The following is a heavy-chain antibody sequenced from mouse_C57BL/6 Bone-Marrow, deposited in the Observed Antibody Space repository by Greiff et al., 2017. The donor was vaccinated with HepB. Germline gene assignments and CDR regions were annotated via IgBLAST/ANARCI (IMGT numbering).Heavy chain of an antibody. CDR3: ARDYYGRERYFDV. D-gene: IGHD1-1*01. CDR2: IYPSDSET. V-gene: IGHV1-61*01. Sequence: QVQLQQPGAELVRPGSSVKLSCKASGYTFTSYWMDWVKQRPGQGLEWIGNIYPSDSETHYNQKFKDKATLTVDKSSSTAYMQLSSLTSEDSAVYYCARDYYGRERYFDVWGTGTTVTVSS. J-gene: IGHJ1*03. CDR1: GYTFTSYW.